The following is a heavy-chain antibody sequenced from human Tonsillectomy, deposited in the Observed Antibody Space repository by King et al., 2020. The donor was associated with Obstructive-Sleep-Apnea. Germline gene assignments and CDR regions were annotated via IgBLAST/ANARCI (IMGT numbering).Heavy chain of an antibody. J-gene: IGHJ4*02. D-gene: IGHD2-21*01. CDR1: GFTLRSYA. Sequence: VQLVESGVGLVQPGGSLRLSCAASGFTLRSYAMSWVRQAPGKGLEWVSAISGSGGSTYYADSVKGRCTISRDNSKNTLYLQMNRLRAEDTAVYYCANPGPSRGGDIDYWGQGTLVTVSS. CDR3: ANPGPSRGGDIDY. CDR2: ISGSGGST. V-gene: IGHV3-23*04.